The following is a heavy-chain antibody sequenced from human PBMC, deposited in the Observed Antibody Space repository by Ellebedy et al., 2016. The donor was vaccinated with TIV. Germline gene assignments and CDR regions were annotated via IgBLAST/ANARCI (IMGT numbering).Heavy chain of an antibody. D-gene: IGHD3-10*01. Sequence: MPSETLSLTCTVSGGSISSYYWSWIRQSPGKGLEWIGYIYYSGSTYYNPSLKSRVTISVDTSKNQFSLKLSSVTAADTAVYYCARALTMVRGGGFDPWGQGTLVTVSP. V-gene: IGHV4-59*08. CDR1: GGSISSYY. J-gene: IGHJ5*02. CDR2: IYYSGST. CDR3: ARALTMVRGGGFDP.